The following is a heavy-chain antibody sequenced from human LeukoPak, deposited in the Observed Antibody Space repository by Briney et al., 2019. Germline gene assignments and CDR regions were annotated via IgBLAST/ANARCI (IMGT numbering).Heavy chain of an antibody. D-gene: IGHD6-19*01. CDR2: ISSSSSYI. CDR1: GFTFSSYS. Sequence: GGSLRLSCAASGFTFSSYSMNWVRQAPGKGLEWVSSISSSSSYIYYADSVKGRFTISRDNAKNSLYLQMNGLRAEDTAVYYCARWYSAVAGLPDWYFDLWGCGTLVTVSS. J-gene: IGHJ2*01. V-gene: IGHV3-21*01. CDR3: ARWYSAVAGLPDWYFDL.